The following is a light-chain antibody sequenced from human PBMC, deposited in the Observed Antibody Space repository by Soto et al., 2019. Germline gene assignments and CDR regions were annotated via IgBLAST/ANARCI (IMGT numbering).Light chain of an antibody. CDR3: SVYTSIKEV. CDR1: SNDISPYNY. V-gene: IGLV2-14*01. J-gene: IGLJ2*01. Sequence: QSVLTQPASVSGSPGQSITISCIGTSNDISPYNYVSWYLHHPGQAPQLLIYEVSNRPSGVSTRFSASRSGNTASLTISGLQAEDEADYYCSVYTSIKEVFGGGTKLTVL. CDR2: EVS.